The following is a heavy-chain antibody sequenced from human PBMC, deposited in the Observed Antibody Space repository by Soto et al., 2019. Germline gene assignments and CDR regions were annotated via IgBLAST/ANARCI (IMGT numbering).Heavy chain of an antibody. V-gene: IGHV1-8*01. Sequence: QVQLVQSGAEVKKPGASVKVSCQTSGYNFSAYYFNWVRQAAGQGPEWMGWLNPRNGQTGYVQKFRGRVTMTRDTSIATVYLELSRLTSEDTAIYCCARETDTSMVDYWGQGTLVTVSS. CDR3: ARETDTSMVDY. J-gene: IGHJ4*02. D-gene: IGHD5-18*01. CDR2: LNPRNGQT. CDR1: GYNFSAYY.